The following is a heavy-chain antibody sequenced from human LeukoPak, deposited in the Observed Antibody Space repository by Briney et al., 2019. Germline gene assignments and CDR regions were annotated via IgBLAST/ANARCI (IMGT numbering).Heavy chain of an antibody. Sequence: PGGSLRLSCAVSGFSVTNNYMSWVRQAPGKGLEWVAVISYDGSYKYYADSVKGRFTISRDNSKNTLYLQMNSLRAEDTAVYYCAKVGDYGDYALDYWGQGTLVTVSS. J-gene: IGHJ4*02. CDR2: ISYDGSYK. D-gene: IGHD4-17*01. V-gene: IGHV3-30*18. CDR1: GFSVTNNY. CDR3: AKVGDYGDYALDY.